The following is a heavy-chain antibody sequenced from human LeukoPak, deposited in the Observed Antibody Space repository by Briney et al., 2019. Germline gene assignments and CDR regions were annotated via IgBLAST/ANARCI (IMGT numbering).Heavy chain of an antibody. Sequence: PGGSLRLSCAASGFTVSSNYMSWVRQAPGKGLEWVSVIYSGGSTYYADSVKGRFTISRDNSKNTLYLQMNSLRAEDTAVYYCARGPSPAQEQWPGDAFDIWGQGTMVTVPS. CDR2: IYSGGST. J-gene: IGHJ3*02. CDR1: GFTVSSNY. CDR3: ARGPSPAQEQWPGDAFDI. V-gene: IGHV3-53*01. D-gene: IGHD6-19*01.